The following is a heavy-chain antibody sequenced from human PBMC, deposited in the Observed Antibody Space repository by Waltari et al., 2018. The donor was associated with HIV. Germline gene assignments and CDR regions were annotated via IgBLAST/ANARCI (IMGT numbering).Heavy chain of an antibody. Sequence: QVQLQESGPGLVKPSETLSLTCAVPGYSISSGYYWGWIRQPPGKGLEWIGSIYHSGSTYYNPSLKSRVTISVDTSKNQFSLKLSSVTAADTAVYYCAGSYSSSWNFDYWGQGTLVTVSS. D-gene: IGHD6-13*01. CDR1: GYSISSGYY. V-gene: IGHV4-38-2*01. CDR3: AGSYSSSWNFDY. J-gene: IGHJ4*02. CDR2: IYHSGST.